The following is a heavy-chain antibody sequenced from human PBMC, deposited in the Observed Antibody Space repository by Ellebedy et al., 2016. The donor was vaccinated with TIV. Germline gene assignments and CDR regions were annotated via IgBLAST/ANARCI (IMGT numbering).Heavy chain of an antibody. Sequence: SVTVSCKASGCTFNSNAISWVRQAPGQGLEWMGGVIPIFRTTNYAQKFQGRVTITADELGSTAYMELSSLRSEDTAVYYCARHSGYYWYYFDYWGQGTLVTVSS. V-gene: IGHV1-69*13. J-gene: IGHJ4*02. CDR3: ARHSGYYWYYFDY. CDR1: GCTFNSNA. D-gene: IGHD3-22*01. CDR2: VIPIFRTT.